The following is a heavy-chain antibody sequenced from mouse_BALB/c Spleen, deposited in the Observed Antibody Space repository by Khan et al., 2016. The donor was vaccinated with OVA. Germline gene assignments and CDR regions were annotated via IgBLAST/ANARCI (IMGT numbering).Heavy chain of an antibody. D-gene: IGHD6-1*01. Sequence: QIQLVQSGPELKKPGETVKISCKASGYTFTNYGMNWVKQAPGKGLKWMGWINTYTGEPTYADDFKGRFAFSLATSANTAYLQIKNLKNEDTATFYLARSASYCFFDVGVAGTTVTVSS. CDR3: ARSASYCFFDV. CDR1: GYTFTNYG. J-gene: IGHJ1*01. CDR2: INTYTGEP. V-gene: IGHV9-3-1*01.